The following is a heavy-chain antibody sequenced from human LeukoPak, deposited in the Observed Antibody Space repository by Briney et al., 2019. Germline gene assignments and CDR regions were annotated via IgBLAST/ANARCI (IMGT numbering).Heavy chain of an antibody. D-gene: IGHD5-12*01. CDR1: GYTFTGYY. CDR3: ARDRGYSGYDYGY. Sequence: ASVKVSCKASGYTFTGYYMHWVRQAPGQGLERMGWINPNSGGTNYAQKFQGRVTMTRDTSISTAYMELSRLRSDDTAVYYCARDRGYSGYDYGYWGQGTLVTVSS. V-gene: IGHV1-2*02. CDR2: INPNSGGT. J-gene: IGHJ4*02.